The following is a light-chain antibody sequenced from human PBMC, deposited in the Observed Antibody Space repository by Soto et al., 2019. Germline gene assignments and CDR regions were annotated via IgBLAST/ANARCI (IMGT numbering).Light chain of an antibody. V-gene: IGKV3-15*01. J-gene: IGKJ5*01. CDR3: QQYVTSPAIT. Sequence: EIVMTQSPATLSVSPGERATLSCRASQSVGSNLAWYQQKPGQAPRLLVSGASTRATGTAARFNGGGSGTEFTLTISSLQSEDFAVYYCQQYVTSPAITFGQGTRLEIK. CDR2: GAS. CDR1: QSVGSN.